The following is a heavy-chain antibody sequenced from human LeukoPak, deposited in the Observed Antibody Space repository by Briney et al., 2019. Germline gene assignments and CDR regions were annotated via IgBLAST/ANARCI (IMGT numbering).Heavy chain of an antibody. CDR3: ARAPNLEFDYGGNFDY. CDR1: GFTFSDYY. D-gene: IGHD4-23*01. Sequence: PGGSLRLSCAASGFTFSDYYMSWIRQAPGKGLEWVSYISSSSSYTNYADSVKGRFTISRDNAKNSLYLQMNSLRAEDTAVYYCARAPNLEFDYGGNFDYWGQGTLVIVSS. V-gene: IGHV3-11*05. CDR2: ISSSSSYT. J-gene: IGHJ4*02.